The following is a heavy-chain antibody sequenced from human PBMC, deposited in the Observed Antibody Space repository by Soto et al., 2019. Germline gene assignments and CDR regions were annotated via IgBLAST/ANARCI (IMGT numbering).Heavy chain of an antibody. J-gene: IGHJ4*02. V-gene: IGHV3-7*05. CDR1: GFSFSTYW. D-gene: IGHD3-22*01. CDR3: ARINYYDSSDYRYYFDY. CDR2: MNQDGSQT. Sequence: PGGSLRLSCAASGFSFSTYWMSWVRQAPGKGLEWVANMNQDGSQTNYVDSVKGRFTISRDNAKNSLYLQMNSLRAEDTAVYYCARINYYDSSDYRYYFDYWGQGTLVTVSS.